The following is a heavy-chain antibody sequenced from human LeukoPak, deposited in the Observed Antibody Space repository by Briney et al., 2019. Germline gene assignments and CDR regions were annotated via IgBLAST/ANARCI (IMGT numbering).Heavy chain of an antibody. D-gene: IGHD6-19*01. CDR2: ISAYNGNT. CDR3: AREKYSSGWYDTFDY. J-gene: IGHJ4*02. V-gene: IGHV1-18*01. Sequence: GASVKVSCKASGYTFTSYGISWVREAPGQGLEWMGWISAYNGNTNYAQKLQGRVTMTTDTSTSTAYMELRSLRSDDTAVYYCAREKYSSGWYDTFDYWGQGTLVTVSS. CDR1: GYTFTSYG.